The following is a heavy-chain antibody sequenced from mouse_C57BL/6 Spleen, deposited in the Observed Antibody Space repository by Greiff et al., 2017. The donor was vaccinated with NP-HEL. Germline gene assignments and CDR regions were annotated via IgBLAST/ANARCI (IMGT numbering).Heavy chain of an antibody. CDR2: IDPSDSYT. J-gene: IGHJ4*01. CDR1: GYTFTSYW. CDR3: ARGGSSLGYYAMDY. V-gene: IGHV1-59*01. Sequence: VQLKQPGAELVRPGTSVKLSCKASGYTFTSYWMHWVKQRPGQGLEWIGVIDPSDSYTNYNQKFKGKATLTVDTSSSTAYMQLSSLTSEDSAVYYCARGGSSLGYYAMDYWGQGTSVTVSS. D-gene: IGHD1-1*01.